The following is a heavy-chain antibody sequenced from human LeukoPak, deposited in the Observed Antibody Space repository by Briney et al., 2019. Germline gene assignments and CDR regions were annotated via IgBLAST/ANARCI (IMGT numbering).Heavy chain of an antibody. D-gene: IGHD6-13*01. CDR3: AMSPYSSSWYVSY. CDR2: ISTSSSYI. CDR1: GFTFSRYS. V-gene: IGHV3-21*01. Sequence: GGSLRLSCAASGFTFSRYSMNWVRQAPGKGLEWVSSISTSSSYIYYADSVKGRFTISRDNAKNSLYLQMNSLRAEDTAVYYCAMSPYSSSWYVSYWGQGTLVTVSS. J-gene: IGHJ4*02.